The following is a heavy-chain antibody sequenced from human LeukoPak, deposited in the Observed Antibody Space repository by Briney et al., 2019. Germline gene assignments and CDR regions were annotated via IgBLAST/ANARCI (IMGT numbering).Heavy chain of an antibody. Sequence: ASVKVSCKASGGTFSSYAISWVRQAPGQGLEWMGGTIPIFGTANYAQKFQGRVTITADESTSTAYMELSSLRSEDTAVYYCALSPGSGSYPSPLALAGDFDYWGQGTLVTVSS. CDR2: TIPIFGTA. D-gene: IGHD1-26*01. CDR3: ALSPGSGSYPSPLALAGDFDY. CDR1: GGTFSSYA. V-gene: IGHV1-69*13. J-gene: IGHJ4*02.